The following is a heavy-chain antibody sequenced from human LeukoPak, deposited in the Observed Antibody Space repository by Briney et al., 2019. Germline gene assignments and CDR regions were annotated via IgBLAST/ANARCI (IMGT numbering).Heavy chain of an antibody. V-gene: IGHV1-18*01. CDR1: GYTFTSYA. Sequence: ASVKVSCKASGYTFTSYAMNWVRQAPGQGLEWMGWISAYNGNTNYAQKLQGRVTMTTDTSTSTAYMELRSLRSDDTAVYYCARYGSGSYYLSLYYFDYWGQGTLVTVSS. CDR2: ISAYNGNT. J-gene: IGHJ4*02. CDR3: ARYGSGSYYLSLYYFDY. D-gene: IGHD3-10*01.